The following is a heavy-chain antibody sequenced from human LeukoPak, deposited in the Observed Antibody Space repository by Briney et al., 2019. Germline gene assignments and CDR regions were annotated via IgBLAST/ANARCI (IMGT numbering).Heavy chain of an antibody. CDR1: GFTFSSYA. V-gene: IGHV3-23*01. CDR3: AKDGHYYYDSSGYYFFDY. CDR2: ISGSGGTT. Sequence: GGSLRLSCAASGFTFSSYAMSWVRQAPGKGLEWVSAISGSGGTTYYADSVKGRFTISRDNSKNTLHLQMNSLRAEDTAIYYCAKDGHYYYDSSGYYFFDYWGQGTLVTLSS. J-gene: IGHJ4*02. D-gene: IGHD3-22*01.